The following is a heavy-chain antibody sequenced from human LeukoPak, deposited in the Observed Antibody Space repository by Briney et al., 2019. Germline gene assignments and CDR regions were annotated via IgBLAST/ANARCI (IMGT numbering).Heavy chain of an antibody. CDR1: GGSLSGYF. Sequence: PSETLSLTCAVYGGSLSGYFWTWIRQPPGKGLEWIGEINHSGSTNYNPSLKSRVIISVDMSKNQFSLKLSSVTAADTAVYYCARHAYYYDSSGYRAEYFQHWGQGTLVTVSS. D-gene: IGHD3-22*01. V-gene: IGHV4-34*01. CDR2: INHSGST. J-gene: IGHJ1*01. CDR3: ARHAYYYDSSGYRAEYFQH.